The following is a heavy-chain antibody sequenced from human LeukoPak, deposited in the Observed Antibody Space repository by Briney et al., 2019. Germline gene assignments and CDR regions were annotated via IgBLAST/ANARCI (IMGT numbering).Heavy chain of an antibody. CDR1: GGSISSGDYY. CDR3: ARISIVAVPAGAFDI. J-gene: IGHJ3*02. D-gene: IGHD2-2*01. CDR2: IYYSGST. V-gene: IGHV4-30-4*01. Sequence: PSQTLSLTCTVSGGSISSGDYYWSWIRQPPGKGLEWIGYIYYSGSTYYNPSLESRVTISVDTSKNQFSLKLSSVSAADTAVYHCARISIVAVPAGAFDIWGQGTMVTVSS.